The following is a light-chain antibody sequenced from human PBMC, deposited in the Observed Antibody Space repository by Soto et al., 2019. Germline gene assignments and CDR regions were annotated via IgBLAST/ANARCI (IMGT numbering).Light chain of an antibody. CDR3: NSYSGSSTVDV. CDR1: SSDIGGYNY. Sequence: QSALTQPASVSGSPGQSITISCTGTSSDIGGYNYVSWYQQHPGKPPKLMLYDVSNRPSGVSDRFSGSKSGNTASLTISGLQAEDEADYYCNSYSGSSTVDVFGTGTQLTVL. J-gene: IGLJ1*01. V-gene: IGLV2-14*01. CDR2: DVS.